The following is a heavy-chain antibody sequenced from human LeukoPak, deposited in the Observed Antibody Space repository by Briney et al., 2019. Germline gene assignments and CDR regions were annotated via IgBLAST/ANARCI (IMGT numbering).Heavy chain of an antibody. CDR1: GFTFDDYA. J-gene: IGHJ4*02. V-gene: IGHV3-9*01. CDR2: ISWNSGSI. CDR3: AKVYYYGSGSYWGYFDY. D-gene: IGHD3-10*01. Sequence: QPGRSLRLSCAASGFTFDDYAMHWVRQAPGKGLEWVSGISWNSGSIGYADSVKGRFTISRDNAKNSLYLQMNSLRAEDTALYYCAKVYYYGSGSYWGYFDYWGQGTLVTVSS.